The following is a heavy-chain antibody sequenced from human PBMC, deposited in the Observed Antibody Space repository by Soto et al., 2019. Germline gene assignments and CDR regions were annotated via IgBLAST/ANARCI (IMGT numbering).Heavy chain of an antibody. CDR3: AREACRGLYCSSTSRREYYYYMDV. D-gene: IGHD2-2*01. J-gene: IGHJ6*03. Sequence: ASVKVSCKASGYTFTSYGISWVRQAPGQGLEWMGWISAYNGNTNYAQKLQGRVTMTTDTSTSTAYMELRSLRSDDTAVYYCAREACRGLYCSSTSRREYYYYMDVWGKGTTVTVSS. V-gene: IGHV1-18*01. CDR1: GYTFTSYG. CDR2: ISAYNGNT.